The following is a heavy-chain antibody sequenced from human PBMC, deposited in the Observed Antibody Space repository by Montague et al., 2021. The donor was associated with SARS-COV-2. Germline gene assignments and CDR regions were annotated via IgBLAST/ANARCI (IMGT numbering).Heavy chain of an antibody. D-gene: IGHD1-26*01. CDR2: ISSSSSHI. CDR1: GFTFSSYS. J-gene: IGHJ4*02. Sequence: SLRLSCAASGFTFSSYSMNWVRQAPGKGLEWVSSISSSSSHIYYADSVKGRFTISRDNAKNSLYLQMNSLRAEDTAVYYYARDRGGSYPLDYWGQGTLVTVSS. V-gene: IGHV3-21*01. CDR3: ARDRGGSYPLDY.